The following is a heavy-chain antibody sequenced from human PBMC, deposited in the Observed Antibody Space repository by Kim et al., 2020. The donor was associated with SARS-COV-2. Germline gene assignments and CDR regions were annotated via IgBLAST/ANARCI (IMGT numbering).Heavy chain of an antibody. V-gene: IGHV3-30*18. Sequence: GGSLRLSCAASGFTFSSYGMHWVRQAPGKGLEWVAVISYDGSNKYYADSVKGRFTISRDNSKNTLYLQMNSLRAEDTAVYYCAKDKAAAYHGIRYYYYYYGMDVWGQGTTVTVSS. CDR1: GFTFSSYG. CDR3: AKDKAAAYHGIRYYYYYYGMDV. J-gene: IGHJ6*02. D-gene: IGHD6-13*01. CDR2: ISYDGSNK.